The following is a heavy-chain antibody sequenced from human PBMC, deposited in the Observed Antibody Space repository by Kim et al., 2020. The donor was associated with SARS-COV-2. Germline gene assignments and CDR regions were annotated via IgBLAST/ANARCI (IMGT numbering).Heavy chain of an antibody. Sequence: GGSLRLSCAASGFTFSSYAMHWVRQAPGKGLEWVAVISYDGSNKYYADSVKGRFTISRDNSKNTLYLQMNSLRAEDTAVYYCARDPPTLGYCSSTSCLLIDYWGQGTLVTVSS. J-gene: IGHJ4*02. CDR2: ISYDGSNK. D-gene: IGHD2-2*01. CDR1: GFTFSSYA. CDR3: ARDPPTLGYCSSTSCLLIDY. V-gene: IGHV3-30-3*01.